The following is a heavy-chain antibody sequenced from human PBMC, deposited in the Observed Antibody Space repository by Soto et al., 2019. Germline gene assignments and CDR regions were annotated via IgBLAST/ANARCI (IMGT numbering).Heavy chain of an antibody. V-gene: IGHV3-30-3*01. CDR2: ISYDGSNK. CDR3: ARSPGYSSSWSDY. CDR1: GFTFSSYA. Sequence: QVQLVESGGGVDQPGRSLRLSCAASGFTFSSYAMHWVRQAPGKGLEWVAVISYDGSNKFYADSVNGRFTISRDNSKNTLYLQMNSLRADDTAMYYCARSPGYSSSWSDYWGQGTLVTVSS. D-gene: IGHD6-13*01. J-gene: IGHJ4*02.